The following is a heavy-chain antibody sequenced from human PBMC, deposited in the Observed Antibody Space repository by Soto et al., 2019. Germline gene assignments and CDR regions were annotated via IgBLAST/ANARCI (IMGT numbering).Heavy chain of an antibody. CDR3: AIARVADSSLDH. D-gene: IGHD3-3*01. J-gene: IGHJ4*02. Sequence: PSETLYLTCSGLGAYFSENRQPPGKGLESIGDINHTGRTKHNPSLKSRVTLSLDTSKTHFSLSLTSVSDTAVYYCAIARVADSSLDHWGQGTLVTVSS. V-gene: IGHV4-34*01. CDR2: INHTGRT. CDR1: GAYFS.